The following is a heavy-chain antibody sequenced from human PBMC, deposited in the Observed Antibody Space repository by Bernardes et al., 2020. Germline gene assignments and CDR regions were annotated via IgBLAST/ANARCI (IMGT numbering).Heavy chain of an antibody. CDR2: IWYDGSNK. CDR1: GFTFSSYG. J-gene: IGHJ4*02. V-gene: IGHV3-33*08. Sequence: GSLRLSCAASGFTFSSYGMHWVRQAPGKGLEWVAVIWYDGSNKYYADSVKGRFTISRDNSKNTLYLQMNSLRAEDTAVYYCARDALNKYYGILTGYYPYYFDYWGQGTLVTVSS. D-gene: IGHD3-9*01. CDR3: ARDALNKYYGILTGYYPYYFDY.